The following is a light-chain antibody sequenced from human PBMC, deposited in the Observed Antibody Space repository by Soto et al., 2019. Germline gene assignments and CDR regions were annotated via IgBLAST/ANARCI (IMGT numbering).Light chain of an antibody. CDR2: WAS. V-gene: IGKV4-1*01. Sequence: DLVMTQSPDSLAVALGDRATINCRSSRSVLFTSNDKSFVAWYXQKPGQSPKLLINWASTREPGVPDRLSGSGSGTEFTLNINSLQAEDVATYYCQQFFYFPTLGQATKVDTK. CDR1: RSVLFTSNDKSF. J-gene: IGKJ1*01. CDR3: QQFFYFPT.